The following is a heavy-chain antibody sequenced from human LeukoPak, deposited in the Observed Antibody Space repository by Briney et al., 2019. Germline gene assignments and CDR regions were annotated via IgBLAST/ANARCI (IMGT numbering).Heavy chain of an antibody. J-gene: IGHJ4*02. CDR3: ARNYYDSSGYDYAFDY. V-gene: IGHV3-53*01. D-gene: IGHD3-22*01. CDR2: VYSGDST. Sequence: GGSLRLSCAASGFTVSSNYMSWVRQAPGNGLEWVSVVYSGDSTYYADSVKGRFTISRDNSKNTLYLQMNSLRAEDTAVYYCARNYYDSSGYDYAFDYWGQGTLVTVSS. CDR1: GFTVSSNY.